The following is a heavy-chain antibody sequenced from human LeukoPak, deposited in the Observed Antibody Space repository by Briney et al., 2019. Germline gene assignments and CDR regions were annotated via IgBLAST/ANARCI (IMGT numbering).Heavy chain of an antibody. CDR2: ISGSGGST. CDR1: GFTFSSYA. V-gene: IGHV3-23*01. CDR3: AKGTRSGAAGRFDY. Sequence: GRSLRLSCAASGFTFSSYAMSWVRQAPGKGLEWVSAISGSGGSTYYADSARGRFTMSRDNSKNTVYMQMNSLRAEDTAVYYCAKGTRSGAAGRFDYWGQGTLVTVSS. D-gene: IGHD6-13*01. J-gene: IGHJ4*02.